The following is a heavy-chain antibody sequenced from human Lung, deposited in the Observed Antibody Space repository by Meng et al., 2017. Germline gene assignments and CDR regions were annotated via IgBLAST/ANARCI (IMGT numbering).Heavy chain of an antibody. Sequence: EVELVAGGGGLGHPVGARGISCAATGFSFTTFSMTWVRQARGKGLEWVSTISSTGDSTFYPHSVKARFIVSRDNTKNTLYLQMNSLRAEDTAIYYCAKEAAMASWGQGTLVTVSS. CDR1: GFSFTTFS. CDR3: AKEAAMAS. D-gene: IGHD5-18*01. V-gene: IGHV3-23*04. J-gene: IGHJ5*02. CDR2: ISSTGDST.